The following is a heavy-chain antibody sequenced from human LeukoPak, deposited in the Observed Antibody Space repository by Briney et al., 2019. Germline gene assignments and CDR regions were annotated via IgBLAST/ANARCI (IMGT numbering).Heavy chain of an antibody. Sequence: GGSLRLSCAASGFTFSSYAMSWVRQAPGKGLEWVSAISGSGDSTYYADSVKGRFTISRDNSKNTLYLQMNSLRAEDTAVYYCAKEEKYDYYYYYGMDVWGQGTTVTVSS. CDR2: ISGSGDST. V-gene: IGHV3-23*01. CDR3: AKEEKYDYYYYYGMDV. J-gene: IGHJ6*02. CDR1: GFTFSSYA. D-gene: IGHD2-2*01.